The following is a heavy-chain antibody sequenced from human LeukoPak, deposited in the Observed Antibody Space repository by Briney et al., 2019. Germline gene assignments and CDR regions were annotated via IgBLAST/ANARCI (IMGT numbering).Heavy chain of an antibody. V-gene: IGHV4-34*01. J-gene: IGHJ4*02. Sequence: SETLSLTCAVYGGSFSGYYWSWIRQPPGKGLEWIGEINHSGSTNYNPSLKSRVTIPVDTSKNQFSLKVSSVTAADTAVYYCARGPYCGGDCYSHLDYWGQGTLVTASS. CDR3: ARGPYCGGDCYSHLDY. CDR2: INHSGST. CDR1: GGSFSGYY. D-gene: IGHD2-21*02.